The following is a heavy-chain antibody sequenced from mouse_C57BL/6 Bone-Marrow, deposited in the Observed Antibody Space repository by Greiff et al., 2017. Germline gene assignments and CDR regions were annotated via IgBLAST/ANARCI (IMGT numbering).Heavy chain of an antibody. D-gene: IGHD2-1*01. V-gene: IGHV1-61*01. Sequence: VQLQQPGAELVRPGSSVKLSCKASGYTFTSSWMDWVKQRPGQGLEWIGNIYPSDSETHYNQKFKDKGTLTVDKSSSTAYMQLSSQTSEDSAVYYCARGHYGNYGWYFDVWGTGTTVTVSS. CDR2: IYPSDSET. CDR1: GYTFTSSW. J-gene: IGHJ1*03. CDR3: ARGHYGNYGWYFDV.